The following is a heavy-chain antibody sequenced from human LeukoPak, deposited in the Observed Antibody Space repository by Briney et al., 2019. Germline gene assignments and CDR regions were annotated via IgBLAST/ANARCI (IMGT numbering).Heavy chain of an antibody. D-gene: IGHD2-15*01. V-gene: IGHV1-2*02. CDR2: INPNSGGT. Sequence: ASVKVSYRASGYTFTGYYMHWVRQAPGQGLEWMGWINPNSGGTNYAQKFQGRVTMTRDTSISTAYMELSRLRSDDTAVYYCASVVVVAANDAFDIWGQGTMVTVSS. CDR3: ASVVVVAANDAFDI. J-gene: IGHJ3*02. CDR1: GYTFTGYY.